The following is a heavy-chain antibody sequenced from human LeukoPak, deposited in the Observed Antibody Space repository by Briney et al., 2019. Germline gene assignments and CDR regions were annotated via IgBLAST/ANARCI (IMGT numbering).Heavy chain of an antibody. CDR2: IYSGGTT. CDR1: GFIVSDNY. J-gene: IGHJ4*02. D-gene: IGHD4-11*01. Sequence: PGGSLRLSCAASGFIVSDNYMSWVRQAPGKGLEWVSNIYSGGTTYHADPVKGRFTISRDNSKNTLYLQMNSLRAGDTAVYYCARVVVDYSNYATKNYQFDYWGQGNQVTVSS. V-gene: IGHV3-53*01. CDR3: ARVVVDYSNYATKNYQFDY.